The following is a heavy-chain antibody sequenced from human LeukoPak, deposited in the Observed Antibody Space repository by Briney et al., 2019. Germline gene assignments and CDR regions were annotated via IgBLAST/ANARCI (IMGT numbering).Heavy chain of an antibody. CDR2: VYFSGST. CDR3: ARGYGRQTKSGMDV. V-gene: IGHV4-59*01. Sequence: SSETLSLTYTVSGGSIYGLYWSWIRQSPEKGLEWIGYVYFSGSTNYNPSLESRVTISIGSSKNQFSLKLSSVTTADTAVYYCARGYGRQTKSGMDVWGKGTTVTVSA. CDR1: GGSIYGLY. J-gene: IGHJ6*01. D-gene: IGHD5-18*01.